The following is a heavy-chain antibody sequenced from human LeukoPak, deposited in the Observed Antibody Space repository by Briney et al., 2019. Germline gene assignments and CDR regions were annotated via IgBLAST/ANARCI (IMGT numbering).Heavy chain of an antibody. CDR2: ISAYNGNT. V-gene: IGHV1-18*01. CDR3: ARDEIEELLTGWGGMDV. J-gene: IGHJ6*02. CDR1: GYTFTSYG. Sequence: ASVKVSCKASGYTFTSYGISWVRQAPGQGLEWMGWISAYNGNTNYAQKLQGRVTMTTDTSTSTAYMELRSLRSDDTAVYYCARDEIEELLTGWGGMDVWGQGTTVTVSS. D-gene: IGHD3-10*01.